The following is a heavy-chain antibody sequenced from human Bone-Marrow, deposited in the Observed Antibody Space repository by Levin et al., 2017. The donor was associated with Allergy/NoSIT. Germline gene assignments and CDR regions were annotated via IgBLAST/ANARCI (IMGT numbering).Heavy chain of an antibody. CDR1: GFVFDTYG. J-gene: IGHJ6*02. CDR2: ISYDGKTK. Sequence: HPGGSLRLSCGGSGFVFDTYGIHWVRQAPGKGLEWVAVISYDGKTKYYADSVNGRFTISRDDSKNTAYLQMNSLRPDDTAVYHCAGDLTMYGEVTYGMDVWGQGTTVTVSS. D-gene: IGHD3-3*01. CDR3: AGDLTMYGEVTYGMDV. V-gene: IGHV3-30*03.